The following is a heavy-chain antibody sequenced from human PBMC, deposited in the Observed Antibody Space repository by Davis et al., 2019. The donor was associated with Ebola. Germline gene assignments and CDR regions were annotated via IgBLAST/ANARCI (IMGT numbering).Heavy chain of an antibody. CDR1: GFSFDDYG. CDR3: AREGLGATTLDY. V-gene: IGHV3-20*04. J-gene: IGHJ4*02. D-gene: IGHD1-26*01. Sequence: GESLKISCAASGFSFDDYGMSWVRQAPGKGLEWVAGINWNGVSTRYTDSVKGRFTISRDNSKNTLYLQMNSLRAEDTAVYYCAREGLGATTLDYWGQGTLVTVSS. CDR2: INWNGVST.